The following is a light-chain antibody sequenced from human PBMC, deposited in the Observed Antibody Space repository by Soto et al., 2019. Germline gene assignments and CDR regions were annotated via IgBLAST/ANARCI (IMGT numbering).Light chain of an antibody. V-gene: IGLV2-14*01. CDR1: SSDVGGYNY. Sequence: QSALTQPASVSGSPGRSITISRTGTSSDVGGYNYVSWYQQHPGKAPKFMIYDVSNRPSGVSNRFSGSKSGNTASLTISGLQAEDEADYYCSSYTSSNTRQIVFGTGTKLTVL. CDR2: DVS. CDR3: SSYTSSNTRQIV. J-gene: IGLJ1*01.